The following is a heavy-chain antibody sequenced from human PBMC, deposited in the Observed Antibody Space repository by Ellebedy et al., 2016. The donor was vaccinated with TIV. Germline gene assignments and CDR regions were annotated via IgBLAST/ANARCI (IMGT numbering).Heavy chain of an antibody. CDR3: AREPMVRGVIRRGYAMDV. Sequence: GESLKISXAAPGFTFSSYGMHWVRQAPGKGLEWVAVIWYDGSNKYYADSVKGRFTISRDNSENTLYLQMSSLRAEDTAVYYCAREPMVRGVIRRGYAMDVWGQGTTITVSS. CDR2: IWYDGSNK. J-gene: IGHJ6*02. CDR1: GFTFSSYG. V-gene: IGHV3-33*01. D-gene: IGHD3-10*01.